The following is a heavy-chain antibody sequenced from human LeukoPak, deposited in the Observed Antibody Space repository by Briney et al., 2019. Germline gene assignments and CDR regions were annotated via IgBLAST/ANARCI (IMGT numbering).Heavy chain of an antibody. J-gene: IGHJ4*02. CDR3: ARVSSGYSSREFDY. V-gene: IGHV4-61*05. CDR1: GGSISSYPISSYS. Sequence: SETLSLTCTVSGGSISSYPISSYSWSWIRQPPGRGLEWIGYIYCSGSTTYNPSLKSRLTISLDTSKNQFSLKLSSVTAADTAVYYCARVSSGYSSREFDYWGQGTLVTVSS. CDR2: IYCSGST. D-gene: IGHD6-13*01.